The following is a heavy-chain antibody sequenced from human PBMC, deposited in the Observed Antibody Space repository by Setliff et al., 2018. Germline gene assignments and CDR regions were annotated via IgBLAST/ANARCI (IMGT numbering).Heavy chain of an antibody. D-gene: IGHD3-16*01. CDR3: ARFYAYSYGFDY. J-gene: IGHJ4*02. V-gene: IGHV3-53*01. Sequence: GGSLRLSCAASGFTVTSNYMSWVRQAPGKGLEWVSVIYSGGSTYYADSVKGRFTISRDNSKSSLYLQMNSLRAEDTAVYYCARFYAYSYGFDYWGQGTLVTVSS. CDR2: IYSGGST. CDR1: GFTVTSNY.